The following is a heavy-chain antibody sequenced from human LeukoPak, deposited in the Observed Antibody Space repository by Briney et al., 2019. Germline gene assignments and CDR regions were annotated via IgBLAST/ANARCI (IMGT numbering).Heavy chain of an antibody. CDR2: INTDGSST. CDR3: TISAPGKRYFDN. CDR1: GFTFSNYW. V-gene: IGHV3-74*03. Sequence: GGSLRLSCAGSGFTFSNYWMYWVRQAPGEGLVCVSRINTDGSSTSYADSVTGQFTISRDDAKNTLYLQMNSLRTEDTAVYYCTISAPGKRYFDNWGQGALVTVSS. D-gene: IGHD3-10*01. J-gene: IGHJ4*02.